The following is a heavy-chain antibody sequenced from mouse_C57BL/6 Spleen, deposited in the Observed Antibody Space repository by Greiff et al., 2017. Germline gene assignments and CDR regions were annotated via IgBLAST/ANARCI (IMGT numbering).Heavy chain of an antibody. CDR1: GYTFTSYW. V-gene: IGHV1-64*01. Sequence: QVQLQQPGAELVKPGASVKLSCKASGYTFTSYWMHWVKQRPGKGLEWIGMIHPSSGSTNYNEKFKSKATLTVDKSSSTAYMQLSSLTSEDSAVYYCAKITTVVAPYFDVWGTGTTVTVSS. D-gene: IGHD1-1*01. J-gene: IGHJ1*03. CDR3: AKITTVVAPYFDV. CDR2: IHPSSGST.